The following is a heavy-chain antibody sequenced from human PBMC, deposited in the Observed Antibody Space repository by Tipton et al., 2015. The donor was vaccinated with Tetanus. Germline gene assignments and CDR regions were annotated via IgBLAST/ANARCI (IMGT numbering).Heavy chain of an antibody. Sequence: TLSLTCIVSGGSISSGGLYLRWIRQHPGKGPEGVGNIPNRGNSYFKPSLKGRVSLFLDKLASQFSLRLTSVTSADSAVYYCAAESARGKNWYDPWGQGVLVNVSS. CDR1: GGSISSGGLY. CDR3: AAESARGKNWYDP. CDR2: IPNRGNS. V-gene: IGHV4-31*03. J-gene: IGHJ5*02.